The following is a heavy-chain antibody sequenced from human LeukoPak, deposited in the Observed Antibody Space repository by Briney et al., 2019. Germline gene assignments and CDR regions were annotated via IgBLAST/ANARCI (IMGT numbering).Heavy chain of an antibody. D-gene: IGHD5-12*01. CDR3: ARILGYSGYDYLSYFDY. CDR1: GGSISSYY. J-gene: IGHJ4*02. Sequence: PSETLSLTCTVSGGSISSYYWSWIRQPPGKGLEWIGYIYYSGSTNYNPSLKSRVTISVDTSKNQFSLKLSSVTAADTAVYYCARILGYSGYDYLSYFDYWGQGTLVTVSS. V-gene: IGHV4-59*01. CDR2: IYYSGST.